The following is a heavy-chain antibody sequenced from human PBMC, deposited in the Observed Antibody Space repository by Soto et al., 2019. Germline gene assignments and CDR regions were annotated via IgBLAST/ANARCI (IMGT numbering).Heavy chain of an antibody. CDR3: ARDPGRRAVAGPWDARFDY. CDR2: INPSGGST. D-gene: IGHD6-19*01. CDR1: GYTFTSYY. Sequence: ASVKVSCKACGYTFTSYYMHWVRQAPGQGLEWMGIINPSGGSTSYAQKFQGRVTMTRDTSTSTVYMELSSLRSEDTAVYYCARDPGRRAVAGPWDARFDYWGQGTLVTVSS. J-gene: IGHJ4*02. V-gene: IGHV1-46*03.